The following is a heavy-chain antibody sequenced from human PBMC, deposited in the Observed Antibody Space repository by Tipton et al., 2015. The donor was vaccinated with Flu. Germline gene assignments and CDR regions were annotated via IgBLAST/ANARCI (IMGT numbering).Heavy chain of an antibody. CDR1: GGSISSTSYY. Sequence: TLSLTCSVSGGSISSTSYYWGWVRQTPGKGLQWIGNIYNTGDTFYNPSLRSRVTISVDTSKKQFSLRLSSVTAADTAVYYCAKEPPGYWGLGTTVTVSS. J-gene: IGHJ6*02. CDR3: AKEPPGY. V-gene: IGHV4-39*07. CDR2: IYNTGDT. D-gene: IGHD6-25*01.